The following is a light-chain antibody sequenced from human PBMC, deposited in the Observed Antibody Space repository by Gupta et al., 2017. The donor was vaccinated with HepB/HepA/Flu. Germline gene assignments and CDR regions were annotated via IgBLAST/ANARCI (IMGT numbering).Light chain of an antibody. CDR2: DVR. J-gene: IGLJ2*01. Sequence: QSALTQPRSVSGSPGQSVTISCTGTKSDVGGYNYVSWYQQHPGKVPKLIIYDVRERPSGVPDRFSGSKSGNTASLTISGRRAEEDADYHCCSYSGSDNVIFGGGTKLTVL. V-gene: IGLV2-11*01. CDR1: KSDVGGYNY. CDR3: CSYSGSDNVI.